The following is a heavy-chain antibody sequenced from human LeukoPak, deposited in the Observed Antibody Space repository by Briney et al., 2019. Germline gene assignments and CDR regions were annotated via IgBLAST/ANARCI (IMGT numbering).Heavy chain of an antibody. Sequence: GGSLRLSCAASAFTYNTYWMHWVRQVPGRGLEWVSRINGDESSTNYADSVKGRFTISRDNAKDTLYLHMNSLTAEDTAVYYCARGAKWAYYFDYWGQGTLVTVSS. CDR2: INGDESST. J-gene: IGHJ4*02. V-gene: IGHV3-74*01. CDR3: ARGAKWAYYFDY. CDR1: AFTYNTYW. D-gene: IGHD1-26*01.